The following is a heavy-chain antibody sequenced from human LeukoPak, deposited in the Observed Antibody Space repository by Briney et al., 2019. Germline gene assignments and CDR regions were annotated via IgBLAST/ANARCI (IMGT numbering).Heavy chain of an antibody. CDR2: INHSGST. CDR1: GGSFSGYY. Sequence: SETLSLTCAVYGGSFSGYYWSWIRQPPGKGLEWIGEINHSGSTNYNPSLKSRVTISVDTSKNQFSLKLSSVTAADTAVYYCARGRPERVRGVIITFDYWGQGTLVTVSS. D-gene: IGHD3-10*01. J-gene: IGHJ4*02. CDR3: ARGRPERVRGVIITFDY. V-gene: IGHV4-34*01.